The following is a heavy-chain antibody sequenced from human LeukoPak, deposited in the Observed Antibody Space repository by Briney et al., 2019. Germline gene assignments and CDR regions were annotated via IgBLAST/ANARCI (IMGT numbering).Heavy chain of an antibody. D-gene: IGHD6-13*01. J-gene: IGHJ3*02. Sequence: SETLSLTCTVSGGSISSSSYYWGWIRQPPGKGLEWIGSIYYSGSTYYNPSLKSRVTISVDTSKNQFSLKLSSVTAADTAVYYCARRQQLKAFDIWGQGTMVTVSS. CDR3: ARRQQLKAFDI. CDR2: IYYSGST. CDR1: GGSISSSSYY. V-gene: IGHV4-39*01.